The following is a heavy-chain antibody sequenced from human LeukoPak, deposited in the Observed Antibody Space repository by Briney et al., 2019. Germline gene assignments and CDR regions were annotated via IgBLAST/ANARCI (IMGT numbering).Heavy chain of an antibody. CDR3: ARGPHERSGYPDD. V-gene: IGHV1-18*01. D-gene: IGHD3-22*01. CDR1: GGTFSSYA. J-gene: IGHJ4*02. Sequence: GPSVKVSCKASGGTFSSYAISWVRQAPGQGLEWMGWISPYNGNTNYAQKFQGRVTLTTDTSTSTAYMELRSLRSDDTAVYYCARGPHERSGYPDDWGQGTLVTVSS. CDR2: ISPYNGNT.